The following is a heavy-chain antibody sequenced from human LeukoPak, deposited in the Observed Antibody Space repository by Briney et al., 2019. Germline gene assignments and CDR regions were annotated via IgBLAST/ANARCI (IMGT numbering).Heavy chain of an antibody. V-gene: IGHV3-23*01. CDR2: IRGNGET. Sequence: GGSLRLSCAASGLSFSSFAMSWVRQGPARGLEWVSSIRGNGETFYVDSVKGRFTLYSDSARNTVYFQLNNLRVEDTAIYYCARASWVSSTDAVRWGQGTLVTVSS. CDR3: ARASWVSSTDAVR. CDR1: GLSFSSFA. J-gene: IGHJ4*02. D-gene: IGHD3-16*01.